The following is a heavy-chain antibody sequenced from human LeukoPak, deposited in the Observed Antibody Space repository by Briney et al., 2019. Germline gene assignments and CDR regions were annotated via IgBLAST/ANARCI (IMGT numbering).Heavy chain of an antibody. V-gene: IGHV3-74*01. Sequence: TGGSLRLSCAASGFTFSSYWMHWVRQAPGKGLVWVSRMNCDGRDTNYADSVKGRLTISRDNAKNTLFLQMNSLRAEDTAVYYCARPRSYEAFDIWGQGTMVTVSS. D-gene: IGHD6-6*01. CDR2: MNCDGRDT. CDR1: GFTFSSYW. J-gene: IGHJ3*02. CDR3: ARPRSYEAFDI.